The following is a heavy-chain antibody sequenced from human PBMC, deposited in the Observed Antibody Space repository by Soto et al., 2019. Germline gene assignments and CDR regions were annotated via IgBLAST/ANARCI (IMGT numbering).Heavy chain of an antibody. J-gene: IGHJ1*01. D-gene: IGHD6-19*01. CDR3: ARGRRHWLIPHGEYFQH. V-gene: IGHV3-74*01. Sequence: GGSLRLSCAASGFTFSSYWMHWVRQAPGKGLVWVSRINSDGSSTSYADSVKGPFTISGDNARNTLYLQMNSLRAEDTAVYYCARGRRHWLIPHGEYFQHWGQGTLVTVSS. CDR2: INSDGSST. CDR1: GFTFSSYW.